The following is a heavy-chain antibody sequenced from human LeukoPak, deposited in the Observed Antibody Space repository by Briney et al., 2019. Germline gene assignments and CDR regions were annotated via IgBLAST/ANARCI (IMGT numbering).Heavy chain of an antibody. J-gene: IGHJ5*02. D-gene: IGHD6-13*01. CDR3: ARDSSSGWFDP. Sequence: SQTLSLTCTVSGGSISSGGYYWSWIRQPPGKGLEWIGYIYYSGSTNYNPSLKSRVTISVDTSKNQFSLKLSSVTAADTAVYYCARDSSSGWFDPWGQGTLVTVSS. V-gene: IGHV4-61*08. CDR1: GGSISSGGYY. CDR2: IYYSGST.